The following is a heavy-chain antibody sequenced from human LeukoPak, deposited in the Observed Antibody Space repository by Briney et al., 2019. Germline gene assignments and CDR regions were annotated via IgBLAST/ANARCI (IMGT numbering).Heavy chain of an antibody. J-gene: IGHJ6*03. CDR2: IYTSGST. Sequence: SETLSLTCTVSGGSISSYYWSWIRQPAGKGLEWIGRIYTSGSTNYNPSLKSRVTMSVDTSKNQFSLKLSSVTAADTAVYYCARDSVGRLVATMDSNYYYYYMDVWGKGTSVTISS. CDR3: ARDSVGRLVATMDSNYYYYYMDV. D-gene: IGHD5-12*01. V-gene: IGHV4-4*07. CDR1: GGSISSYY.